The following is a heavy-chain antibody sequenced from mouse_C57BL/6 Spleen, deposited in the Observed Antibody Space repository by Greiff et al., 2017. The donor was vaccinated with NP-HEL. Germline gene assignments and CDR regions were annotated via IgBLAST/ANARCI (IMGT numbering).Heavy chain of an antibody. CDR2: INPSTGGT. J-gene: IGHJ2*01. Sequence: VQLQQSGPELVKPGASVKISCKASGYSFTGYYMNWVKQSPEKSLEWIGEINPSTGGTTYNQKFKAKATLTVDKSSSTAYMQLKSLTSEDSAVYYCARRDYYGSSYGNYFDYWGQGTTLTVSS. D-gene: IGHD1-1*01. CDR3: ARRDYYGSSYGNYFDY. V-gene: IGHV1-42*01. CDR1: GYSFTGYY.